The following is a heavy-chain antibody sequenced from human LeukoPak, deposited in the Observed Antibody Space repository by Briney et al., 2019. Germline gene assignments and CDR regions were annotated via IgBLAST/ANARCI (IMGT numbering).Heavy chain of an antibody. V-gene: IGHV4-59*01. D-gene: IGHD1-26*01. CDR1: GGSTSSYY. CDR3: ARLSGSPWY. J-gene: IGHJ4*02. Sequence: PSETLSLTCTVSGGSTSSYYWSWIRQPPGKGLEWIGYIYYSGSTNYNPSLKSRVTISIDTSKNQFSLKLSSVTAADTAVYYCARLSGSPWYWGQGTLVTVSS. CDR2: IYYSGST.